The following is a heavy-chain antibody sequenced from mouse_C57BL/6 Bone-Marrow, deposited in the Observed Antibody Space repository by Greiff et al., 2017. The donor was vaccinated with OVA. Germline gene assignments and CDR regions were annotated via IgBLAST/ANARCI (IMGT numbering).Heavy chain of an antibody. D-gene: IGHD2-4*01. CDR1: GYTFTSYW. Sequence: VQLVESGAELVKPGASVKMSCKASGYTFTSYWITWVKQRPGQGLEWIGDIYPGSGSTNYNEKFKSKATLTVDTSSSTAYMQLSSLTSEDSAVYYCARVGIYYDYDVAYWGQGTLVTVSA. V-gene: IGHV1-55*01. CDR3: ARVGIYYDYDVAY. CDR2: IYPGSGST. J-gene: IGHJ3*01.